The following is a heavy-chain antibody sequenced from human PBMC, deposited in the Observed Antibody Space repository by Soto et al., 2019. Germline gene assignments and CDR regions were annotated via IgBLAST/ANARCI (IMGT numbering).Heavy chain of an antibody. CDR2: MNPNTGNS. CDR1: GYTFTSYD. J-gene: IGHJ4*02. CDR3: ARRAETNGWNGFGADKYYFDF. D-gene: IGHD1-1*01. V-gene: IGHV1-8*01. Sequence: QVQLVQSGAEVRKPGSSVKVSCEASGYTFTSYDIYWVRQASGQELEWMGWMNPNTGNSGYALKFQGRVTMTSDTSISTANMELSSLRSEVTAVYYCARRAETNGWNGFGADKYYFDFWGQGTLVIVSS.